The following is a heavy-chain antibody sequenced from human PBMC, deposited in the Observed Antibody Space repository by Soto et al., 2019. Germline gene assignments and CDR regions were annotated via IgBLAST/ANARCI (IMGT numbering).Heavy chain of an antibody. CDR3: ARDGTVGAPLDAFDI. CDR2: INPSGGST. CDR1: GYTFTSYG. J-gene: IGHJ3*02. Sequence: GASVKVSCKASGYTFTSYGISWVRQAPGQGLEWMGIINPSGGSTSYAQKFQGRVTMTRDTSTSTVYMELSSLRSEDTAVYYCARDGTVGAPLDAFDIWGQGTMVTVSS. D-gene: IGHD1-26*01. V-gene: IGHV1-46*01.